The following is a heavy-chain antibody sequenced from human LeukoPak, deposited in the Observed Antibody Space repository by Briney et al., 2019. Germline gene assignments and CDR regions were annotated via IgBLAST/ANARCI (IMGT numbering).Heavy chain of an antibody. V-gene: IGHV6-1*01. CDR1: GDRVSINSAA. J-gene: IGHJ4*02. CDR3: ARGGRYSSSWHQLDLDY. Sequence: SQTLSLTFAISGDRVSINSAAWNWVKQSPSKGLEWLGRINYRCKWNNDYAVSVKSRITIKPDTTKKQFCLQLNSVTPEDTAVYYCARGGRYSSSWHQLDLDYWGQGTLVTVSS. CDR2: INYRCKWNN. D-gene: IGHD6-13*01.